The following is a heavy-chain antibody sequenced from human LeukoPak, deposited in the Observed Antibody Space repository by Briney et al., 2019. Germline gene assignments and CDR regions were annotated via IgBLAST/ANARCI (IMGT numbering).Heavy chain of an antibody. J-gene: IGHJ3*02. Sequence: GRSLRLSCAASGFTFYDYAMHWVRQAPGKGLEWVSGISWNSGSIGYADSVKGRFTISRDNAKNSLYLQMNSLRAEDTALYYCAKDRDYDMAAHDAFDIWGQGTMVTVSS. CDR2: ISWNSGSI. V-gene: IGHV3-9*01. D-gene: IGHD3-9*01. CDR3: AKDRDYDMAAHDAFDI. CDR1: GFTFYDYA.